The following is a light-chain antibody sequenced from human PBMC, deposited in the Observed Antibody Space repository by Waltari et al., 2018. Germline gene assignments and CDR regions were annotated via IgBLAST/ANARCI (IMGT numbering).Light chain of an antibody. CDR1: QNTRTH. V-gene: IGKV1-39*01. CDR3: QQSFSSPWT. CDR2: AAS. Sequence: DIQMTQSPSSLSASVGDTVTVTCRASQNTRTHLNWYQQKPATAPKLLIYAASTLHRGVPSRFSASASGTDFTLTVTNLQPDDFAVYFCQQSFSSPWTFGQGTRV. J-gene: IGKJ1*01.